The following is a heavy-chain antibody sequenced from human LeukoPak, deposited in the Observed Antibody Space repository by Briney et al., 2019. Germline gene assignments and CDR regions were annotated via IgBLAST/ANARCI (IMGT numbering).Heavy chain of an antibody. CDR1: GFTFRDYY. CDR2: IRSTGSST. CDR3: AKTHYGSGSYCRYYMDV. D-gene: IGHD3-10*01. V-gene: IGHV3-23*01. J-gene: IGHJ6*03. Sequence: GGSLRLSCTASGFTFRDYYVTWIRQAPGKGLEWVSYIRSTGSSTAYADSVKGRFTISRDNSKNTLYLQMNSLRAEDTAVYYCAKTHYGSGSYCRYYMDVWGKGTTVTISS.